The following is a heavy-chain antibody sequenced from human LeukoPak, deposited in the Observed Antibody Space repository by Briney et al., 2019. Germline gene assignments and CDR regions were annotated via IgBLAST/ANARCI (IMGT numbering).Heavy chain of an antibody. Sequence: GASVKVSCKASGYTFTSYGISWVRQAPGQGLEWMGWISAYNGNTNYAQKLQGRVTMTTDTSTSTACMELRSLRSDDMAVYYCARDLRFGELYGYWGQGTLVTVSS. CDR2: ISAYNGNT. V-gene: IGHV1-18*03. D-gene: IGHD3-10*01. CDR1: GYTFTSYG. J-gene: IGHJ4*02. CDR3: ARDLRFGELYGY.